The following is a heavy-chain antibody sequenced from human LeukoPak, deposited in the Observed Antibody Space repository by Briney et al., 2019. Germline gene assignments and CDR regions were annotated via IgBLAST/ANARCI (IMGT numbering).Heavy chain of an antibody. CDR3: ARDQWEHGYFDY. V-gene: IGHV1-69*05. J-gene: IGHJ4*02. CDR2: IIPIFGTA. Sequence: ASVKVSCKASGGTFSSYAISRVRQAPGQGLEWMGRIIPIFGTANYAQKFQGRVTITTDESTSTAYMELSSLRSEDTAVYYCARDQWEHGYFDYWGQGTLVTVSS. D-gene: IGHD1-26*01. CDR1: GGTFSSYA.